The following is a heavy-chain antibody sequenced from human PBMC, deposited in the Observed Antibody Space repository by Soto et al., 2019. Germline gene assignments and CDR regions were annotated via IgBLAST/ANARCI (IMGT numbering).Heavy chain of an antibody. CDR2: VSPDGSGT. CDR3: VKDQGTLTILFDS. CDR1: GFPFSSHG. D-gene: IGHD1-1*01. V-gene: IGHV3-30*18. J-gene: IGHJ4*02. Sequence: QVELVESGGGVVQPGRSLRLSCAASGFPFSSHGMHWVRQAPGKGLEWAALVSPDGSGTYYADSVRGRFTISRDNSKNTVFLHMNSLIPEDTALYFCVKDQGTLTILFDSWGQGSLVTVSP.